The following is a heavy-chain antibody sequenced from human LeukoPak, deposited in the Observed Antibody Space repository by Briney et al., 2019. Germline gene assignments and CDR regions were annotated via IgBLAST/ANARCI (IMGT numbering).Heavy chain of an antibody. J-gene: IGHJ4*02. CDR1: GFIVSSNY. Sequence: GGSLRLSCAVSGFIVSSNYMTWVRQAPGKGLEWVSYISSSGSTIYYADSVKGRFTISRDNAKNSLYLQMNSLRAEDTAVYYCARGDSGSYYFDYWGQGTLVTVSS. D-gene: IGHD1-26*01. CDR3: ARGDSGSYYFDY. CDR2: ISSSGSTI. V-gene: IGHV3-48*03.